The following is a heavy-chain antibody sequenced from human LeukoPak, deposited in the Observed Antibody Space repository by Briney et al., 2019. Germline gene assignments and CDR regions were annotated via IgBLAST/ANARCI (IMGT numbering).Heavy chain of an antibody. J-gene: IGHJ4*02. D-gene: IGHD4-17*01. CDR2: IYHSGST. Sequence: SETLSLTCAVSGGSISSSNWWSWVRQPPGKGLEWIGEIYHSGSTNYNPSLKSRVTIAVDKSKNQFPLKLSSVTAADTAVYYCARASHDYGDYSHFDYWGQGTLVTVSS. CDR3: ARASHDYGDYSHFDY. CDR1: GGSISSSNW. V-gene: IGHV4-4*02.